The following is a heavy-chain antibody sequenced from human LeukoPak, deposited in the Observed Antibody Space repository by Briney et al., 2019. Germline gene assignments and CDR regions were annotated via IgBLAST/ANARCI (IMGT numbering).Heavy chain of an antibody. CDR1: GGSISSYY. CDR2: IYYSGST. V-gene: IGHV4-59*12. Sequence: SETLSLTCTVSGGSISSYYWSWIRQPPGKGLEWIGYIYYSGSTNYNPSLKSRVTISVDTSKNQFSLNLGSVTAADTAVYFCARAPHFFDTSGSRYYFDYWGQGALVTVSS. D-gene: IGHD3-22*01. J-gene: IGHJ4*02. CDR3: ARAPHFFDTSGSRYYFDY.